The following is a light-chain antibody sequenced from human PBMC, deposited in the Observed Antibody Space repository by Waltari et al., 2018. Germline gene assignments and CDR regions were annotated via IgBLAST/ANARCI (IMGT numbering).Light chain of an antibody. CDR1: SEHSLYV. V-gene: IGLV4-69*01. CDR3: QTWDPYIVV. J-gene: IGLJ2*01. Sequence: QLVLTQSPSASASLGASVKIPCTLSSEHSLYVLAWHQQHRERGPRFLMRLNSDGSHTKGDGIPDRFSGSSSGAERYLIISSLQYEDEADYYCQTWDPYIVVFGGGTKLTVL. CDR2: LNSDGSH.